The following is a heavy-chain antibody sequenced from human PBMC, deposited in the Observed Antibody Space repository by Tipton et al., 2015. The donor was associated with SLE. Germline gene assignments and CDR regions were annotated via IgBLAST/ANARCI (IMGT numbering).Heavy chain of an antibody. CDR2: INHSGST. Sequence: TLSLTCTVSGGSISSYYWSWIRQPPGKGLEWIGEINHSGSTNYNPSLKSRVTISVDTSKNQFSLKLSSVTAADTAVYYCARGGSSYYGFWSGCLYFDYWGQGTLVTVSS. CDR3: ARGGSSYYGFWSGCLYFDY. CDR1: GGSISSYY. V-gene: IGHV4-34*01. D-gene: IGHD3-3*01. J-gene: IGHJ4*02.